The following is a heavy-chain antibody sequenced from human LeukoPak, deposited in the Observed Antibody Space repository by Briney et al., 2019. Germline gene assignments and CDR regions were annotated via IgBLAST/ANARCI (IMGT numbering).Heavy chain of an antibody. D-gene: IGHD1-26*01. CDR2: ISYDGSNK. CDR1: GFTFSSYG. J-gene: IGHJ6*02. CDR3: AKSGSGGSYYVSYYYGMDV. Sequence: GGSLRLSCAASGFTFSSYGVHWDRQAPGKGLEWVAVISYDGSNKYYADSVKGRFTISRDNSKNTLYLQMNSLRAEDTAVYYCAKSGSGGSYYVSYYYGMDVWGQGTTVTVSS. V-gene: IGHV3-30*18.